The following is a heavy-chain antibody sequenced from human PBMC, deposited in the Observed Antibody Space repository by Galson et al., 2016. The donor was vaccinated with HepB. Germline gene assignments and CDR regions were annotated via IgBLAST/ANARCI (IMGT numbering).Heavy chain of an antibody. CDR2: IYSGGTA. CDR1: GFTVSSSY. CDR3: ARVPGYYYGMDV. Sequence: SLRLSCAASGFTVSSSYMNWVRRAPGKGLEWVSVIYSGGTAYFAHSGGSTYYDYADSVKGRFTISRDNSKNALYLQMNSLRTEDTAVNYCARVPGYYYGMDVWGQGTTVTVSS. J-gene: IGHJ6*02. V-gene: IGHV3-53*01.